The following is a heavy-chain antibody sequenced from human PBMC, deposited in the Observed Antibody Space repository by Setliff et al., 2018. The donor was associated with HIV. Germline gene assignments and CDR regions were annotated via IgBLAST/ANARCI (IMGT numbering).Heavy chain of an antibody. D-gene: IGHD3-10*01. CDR2: ITDDGTA. V-gene: IGHV4-59*04. Sequence: SETLSLTCTVSDGSITSHYWSWIRQTPGKGLEWIGEITDDGTATYTSSLKSRVTISLDTSKNQFSLKLSSVTAADTAVYYCATYADRESNRFDPWGQGILVTVSS. J-gene: IGHJ5*02. CDR3: ATYADRESNRFDP. CDR1: DGSITSHY.